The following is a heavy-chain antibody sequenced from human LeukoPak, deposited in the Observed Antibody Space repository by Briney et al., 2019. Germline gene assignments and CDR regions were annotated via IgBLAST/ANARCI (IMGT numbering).Heavy chain of an antibody. V-gene: IGHV4-30-2*01. D-gene: IGHD4-17*01. J-gene: IGHJ3*02. CDR2: IYHSGST. CDR1: GGSISSGGYS. Sequence: SQTLSLTCAVSGGSISSGGYSWGWIRQPPGKGLEWIGYIYHSGSTYYNPSLKSRVTISVDRSKNQFSLKLSSVTAADTAVYYCARGGYGDYVDAFDIWGQGTMVTVSS. CDR3: ARGGYGDYVDAFDI.